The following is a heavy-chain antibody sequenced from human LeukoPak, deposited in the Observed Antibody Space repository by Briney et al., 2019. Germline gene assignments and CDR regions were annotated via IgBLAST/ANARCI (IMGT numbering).Heavy chain of an antibody. CDR3: ASPPRYSAYERRYGMDV. J-gene: IGHJ6*04. Sequence: GASVKVSCKASGGTFKSYAISWVRQAPGQGLEWMGGIIPIFGTTNYAQKFQGSVTITADESTSTAYMELSSLRSEDTAMYYCASPPRYSAYERRYGMDVWGKGTTVIVSS. CDR2: IIPIFGTT. CDR1: GGTFKSYA. V-gene: IGHV1-69*13. D-gene: IGHD5-12*01.